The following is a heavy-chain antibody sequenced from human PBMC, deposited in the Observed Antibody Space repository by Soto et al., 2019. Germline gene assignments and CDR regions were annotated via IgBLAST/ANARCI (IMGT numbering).Heavy chain of an antibody. V-gene: IGHV3-7*01. Sequence: GGSLRLSCAASGFTFSSYWMSWVRQAPGKGLEWVANIKQDGSEKYYVDSVKGRFTISRDNAKNSLYLQMNSLRAEDTAVYYCARDPSRLSSGWYYFDYWGQGTLVTVSS. CDR3: ARDPSRLSSGWYYFDY. J-gene: IGHJ4*02. CDR1: GFTFSSYW. D-gene: IGHD6-19*01. CDR2: IKQDGSEK.